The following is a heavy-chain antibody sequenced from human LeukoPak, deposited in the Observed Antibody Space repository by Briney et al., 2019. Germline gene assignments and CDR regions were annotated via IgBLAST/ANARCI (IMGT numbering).Heavy chain of an antibody. V-gene: IGHV4-34*01. J-gene: IGHJ3*02. Sequence: KPSETLSLTCAVYGGSFSGYYWSWIRQPPGKGLEWIGEINYSGSTNYNPSLKSRVTISVDTSKNQFSLKLSSVTAADTAVYYCARGEDYYDSSGYYHASAFDIWGQGTMVTVSS. CDR2: INYSGST. D-gene: IGHD3-22*01. CDR3: ARGEDYYDSSGYYHASAFDI. CDR1: GGSFSGYY.